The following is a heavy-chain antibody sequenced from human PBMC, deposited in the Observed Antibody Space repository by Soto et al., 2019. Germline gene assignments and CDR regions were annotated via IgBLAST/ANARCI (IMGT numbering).Heavy chain of an antibody. V-gene: IGHV3-23*01. J-gene: IGHJ4*02. D-gene: IGHD4-17*01. CDR1: GCTFSSYA. CDR3: AKDPHGDYVAFFDY. Sequence: GGSLRLSCAASGCTFSSYAMSWVRQAPGKGLEWVSAISGSGGSTYYADSVKGRFTISRDNSKNTLYLQMNSLRAEDTAVYYCAKDPHGDYVAFFDYWGQGTLVTVSS. CDR2: ISGSGGST.